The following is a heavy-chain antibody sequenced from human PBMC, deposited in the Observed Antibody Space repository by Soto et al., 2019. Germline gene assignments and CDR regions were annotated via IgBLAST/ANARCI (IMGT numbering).Heavy chain of an antibody. D-gene: IGHD3-22*01. CDR3: ARLAPYDSSGDNYYYYGMDV. CDR2: IDPSDSYT. J-gene: IGHJ6*02. CDR1: GYSFTSYW. V-gene: IGHV5-10-1*01. Sequence: PGESLKISCNGSGYSFTSYWISWVRQMPGKGLEWMGRIDPSDSYTNYSPSFQGHVTISADKSISTAYLQWSSLKASDTAMYYCARLAPYDSSGDNYYYYGMDVWGQGTTVTVSS.